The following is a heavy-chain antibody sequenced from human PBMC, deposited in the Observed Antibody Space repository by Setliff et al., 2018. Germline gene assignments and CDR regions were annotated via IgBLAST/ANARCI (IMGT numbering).Heavy chain of an antibody. CDR3: ARDRGSGSYFLRYFDY. Sequence: GGSLRLSCAASGFTFSSYWMSWIRQAPGRGLEWVSYISTSGSTIYYADSVKGRFTTSRDNAKNSLYLQMNSLRAEDTAVYYCARDRGSGSYFLRYFDYWGQGTLVTVSS. CDR2: ISTSGSTI. CDR1: GFTFSSYW. V-gene: IGHV3-48*01. J-gene: IGHJ4*02. D-gene: IGHD1-26*01.